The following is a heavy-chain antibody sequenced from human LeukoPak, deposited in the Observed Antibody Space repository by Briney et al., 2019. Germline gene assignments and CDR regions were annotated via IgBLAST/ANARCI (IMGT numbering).Heavy chain of an antibody. CDR2: IYYSGNT. Sequence: PSETLSLTRTVSGVSISKYYWSWIRQPPGKGLEWIGYIYYSGNTNYNPSLKSRVTISIDTSKKQFSLKLSSVTAADTAVYYCARGLGTSDYWGQGTLVTVSS. D-gene: IGHD4-11*01. CDR1: GVSISKYY. V-gene: IGHV4-59*01. J-gene: IGHJ4*01. CDR3: ARGLGTSDY.